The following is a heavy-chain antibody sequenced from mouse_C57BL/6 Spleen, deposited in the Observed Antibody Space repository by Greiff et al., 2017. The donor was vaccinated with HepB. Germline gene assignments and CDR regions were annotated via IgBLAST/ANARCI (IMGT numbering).Heavy chain of an antibody. Sequence: QVQLQQSGPGLVQPSQSLSITCTVSGFSLTSYGVHWVRQSPGKGLEWLGVIWSGGSTDYTAAFISRLSISKDNSKSQVLFKMTSLQADDTAIYYCARITTVVADYAMDYWGQGTSVTVSS. J-gene: IGHJ4*01. CDR2: IWSGGST. CDR1: GFSLTSYG. CDR3: ARITTVVADYAMDY. D-gene: IGHD1-1*01. V-gene: IGHV2-2*01.